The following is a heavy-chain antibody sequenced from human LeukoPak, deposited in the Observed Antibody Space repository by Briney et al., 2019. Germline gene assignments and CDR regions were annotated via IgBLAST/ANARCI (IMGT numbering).Heavy chain of an antibody. D-gene: IGHD2-15*01. Sequence: SGPTLVKPTQTLTLTCTFSGFSLSTSGMRVNWIRQPPGKALEWLARIDWDDDKYYSTSLKTRLTISKDTSKNQVVLTMTNMDPVDTATYYCARKPGYCSGGSCYEDAFDIWGQGTMVTVSS. CDR1: GFSLSTSGMR. CDR3: ARKPGYCSGGSCYEDAFDI. CDR2: IDWDDDK. V-gene: IGHV2-70*04. J-gene: IGHJ3*02.